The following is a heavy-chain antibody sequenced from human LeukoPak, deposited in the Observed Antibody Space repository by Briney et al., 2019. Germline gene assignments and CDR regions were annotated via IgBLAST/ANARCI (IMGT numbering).Heavy chain of an antibody. J-gene: IGHJ4*02. CDR2: IYYSGTT. CDR1: GGSISSYY. D-gene: IGHD5-24*01. Sequence: SETLSLTCIVSGGSISSYYWNWIRQPPGKGLEWIGYIYYSGTTNYNPSLKSQVTISVDTSKNQFSLKLSSVTAADTAVYYCARFPQGGYNYFDYWGQGTLVTVS. V-gene: IGHV4-59*01. CDR3: ARFPQGGYNYFDY.